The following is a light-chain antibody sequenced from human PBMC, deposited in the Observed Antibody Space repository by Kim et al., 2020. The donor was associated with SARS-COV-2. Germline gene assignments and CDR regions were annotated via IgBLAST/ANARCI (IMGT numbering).Light chain of an antibody. Sequence: EIVLTQSPGTLSLSPGERATLSCRASQSVSSSYLAWYQQKPGQAPRLLIYGASSRATGIPDRFSGSGSGTDFTLTISRLEPEDFAVYYCQQYGSSPSSFTFGPGTKVDI. CDR3: QQYGSSPSSFT. V-gene: IGKV3-20*01. CDR2: GAS. CDR1: QSVSSSY. J-gene: IGKJ3*01.